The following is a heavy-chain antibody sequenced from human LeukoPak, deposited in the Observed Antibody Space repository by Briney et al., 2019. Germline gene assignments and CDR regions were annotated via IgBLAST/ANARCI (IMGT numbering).Heavy chain of an antibody. D-gene: IGHD3-10*01. J-gene: IGHJ5*02. Sequence: PGGSLRLSCAASGFTFSDYYMSWIRQAPGKGLEWVSYISSSSSYTNYADSVKGRFTISRDNARNSLYLQMNSLRAEDTAVYYCARNGWDRGPPIWFDPWGQGTLVTVSS. CDR3: ARNGWDRGPPIWFDP. V-gene: IGHV3-11*06. CDR2: ISSSSSYT. CDR1: GFTFSDYY.